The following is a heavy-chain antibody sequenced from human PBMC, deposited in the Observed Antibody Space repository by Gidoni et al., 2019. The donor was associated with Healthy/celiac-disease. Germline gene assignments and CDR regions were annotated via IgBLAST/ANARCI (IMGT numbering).Heavy chain of an antibody. CDR1: GFTFSDYY. Sequence: QVQLVESGGGLVKPGGSLRVSCAASGFTFSDYYMTWIRQAPGKGLEWVLYISSSGSTIYYADSVKGRFTISRDNAKKSLYLQMNSLRADDTAVYYCARAGTWSGYYSDYWGQGTLVTVSS. V-gene: IGHV3-11*01. CDR2: ISSSGSTI. CDR3: ARAGTWSGYYSDY. D-gene: IGHD3-3*01. J-gene: IGHJ4*02.